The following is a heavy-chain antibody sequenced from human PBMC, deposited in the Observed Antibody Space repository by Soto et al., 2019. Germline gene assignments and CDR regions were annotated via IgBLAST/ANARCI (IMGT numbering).Heavy chain of an antibody. D-gene: IGHD6-6*01. CDR2: IWYDGSNK. CDR1: GFTFSSYG. J-gene: IGHJ3*02. Sequence: QVQLVESGGGVVQPGRSLRLSCAASGFTFSSYGMHWVRQAPGKGLEWVAVIWYDGSNKYYADSVKGRFTISRDNSKTTLYLQMNSLRAEDTAVYYCASAQLGPFDIWGQGTMVTVSS. CDR3: ASAQLGPFDI. V-gene: IGHV3-33*01.